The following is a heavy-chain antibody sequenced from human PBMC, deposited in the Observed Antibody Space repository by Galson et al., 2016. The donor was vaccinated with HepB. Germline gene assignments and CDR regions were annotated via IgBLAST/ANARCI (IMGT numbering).Heavy chain of an antibody. CDR3: ARGETIVTTFDY. Sequence: SLRLSCAASGFTFSSYGMHGVRQAPGKGLEWVAAISNDGSKTFYADSVKGRFTITRDSSKNTLYLSMNSLRVEDTAVYYCARGETIVTTFDYWGQGSLVTVSS. V-gene: IGHV3-30*03. CDR1: GFTFSSYG. D-gene: IGHD4-17*01. CDR2: ISNDGSKT. J-gene: IGHJ4*02.